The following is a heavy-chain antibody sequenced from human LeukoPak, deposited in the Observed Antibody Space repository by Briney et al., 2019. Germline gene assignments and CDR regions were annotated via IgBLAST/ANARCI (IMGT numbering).Heavy chain of an antibody. CDR1: GGSISSYY. V-gene: IGHV4-59*08. J-gene: IGHJ5*02. CDR3: ARHTIGNWFDP. Sequence: SETLSLTCTVSGGSISSYYWSWIRQPPGKGLEWIGYISYSGSTNYNPSLKSRVTISVDTSKNQFSLKLSSVTAADTAAYYCARHTIGNWFDPWGQGTLVTVSS. CDR2: ISYSGST.